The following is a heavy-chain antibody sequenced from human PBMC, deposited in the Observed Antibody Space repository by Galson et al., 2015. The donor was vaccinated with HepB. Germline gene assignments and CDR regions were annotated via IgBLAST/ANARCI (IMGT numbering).Heavy chain of an antibody. CDR2: ISWNSGSI. V-gene: IGHV3-9*01. D-gene: IGHD6-13*01. Sequence: SLRLSCAASGFTFDDYAMHWVRQAPGKGLEWVSGISWNSGSIGYADSVKGRFTISRDNAKNSLYLQMNSLRAEDTALYYCAKSGGIAAAGFGYWGQGTLVTVSS. J-gene: IGHJ4*02. CDR3: AKSGGIAAAGFGY. CDR1: GFTFDDYA.